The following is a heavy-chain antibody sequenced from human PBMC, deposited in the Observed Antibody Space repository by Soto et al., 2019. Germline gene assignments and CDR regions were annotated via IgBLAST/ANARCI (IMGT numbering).Heavy chain of an antibody. J-gene: IGHJ6*03. CDR2: ISAGGGNT. V-gene: IGHV3-23*01. CDR1: EFPFNSYA. Sequence: EVHLLESGGGLVQPGGSLDLPCPALEFPFNSYALKWVPQAPGKGLECFSAISAGGGNTYYADSVKGRFTISRDNSKNTLYLQMNSLRADDTAVYYCAKAPTYDYYYYMDVWGKGTTVTVSS. CDR3: AKAPTYDYYYYMDV.